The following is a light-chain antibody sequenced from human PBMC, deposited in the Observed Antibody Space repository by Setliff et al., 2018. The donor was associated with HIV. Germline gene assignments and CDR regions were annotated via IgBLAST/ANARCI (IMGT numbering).Light chain of an antibody. Sequence: QSVLTQPASVSGSPGQSITISCTGTSSDVGVYNYVSWCQQHPGKAPKVIIFDVSNRPSGVSDRFSGSKSGNTASLTISGLQAEDEADYYCSSYTISRTLVFGGGTKVTVL. CDR2: DVS. CDR1: SSDVGVYNY. CDR3: SSYTISRTLV. J-gene: IGLJ2*01. V-gene: IGLV2-14*03.